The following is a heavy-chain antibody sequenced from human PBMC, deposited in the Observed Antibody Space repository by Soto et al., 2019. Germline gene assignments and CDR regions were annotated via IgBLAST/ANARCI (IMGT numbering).Heavy chain of an antibody. CDR1: GFSFSDYE. CDR2: ISSSGGTI. V-gene: IGHV3-48*03. J-gene: IGHJ6*02. Sequence: GALRLSCAASGFSFSDYEMNWVRQTPGKGLEWLSYISSSGGTIKYADSVKGRFTISRDNAKNSLYLQMHSLRADDTAVYYCARDAFEIYYKFGLDVWGPGTPVTVSS. D-gene: IGHD3-10*01. CDR3: ARDAFEIYYKFGLDV.